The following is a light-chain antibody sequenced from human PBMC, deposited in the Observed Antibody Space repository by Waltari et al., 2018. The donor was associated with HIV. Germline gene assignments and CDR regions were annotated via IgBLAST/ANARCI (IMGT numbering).Light chain of an antibody. Sequence: MAGPASVSGSPGQSITISCPGTSSDVGGYNYVSWYQQHTGKAPKLMIYEVSNRPSGVSNRLSGSKSGNTASLTISGLQAEDEADYYCSSYTSSSTLVVFGGGTSLTVL. CDR1: SSDVGGYNY. J-gene: IGLJ2*01. CDR3: SSYTSSSTLVV. V-gene: IGLV2-14*01. CDR2: EVS.